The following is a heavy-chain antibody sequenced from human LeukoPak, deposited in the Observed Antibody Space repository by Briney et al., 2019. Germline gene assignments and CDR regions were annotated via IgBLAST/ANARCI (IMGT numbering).Heavy chain of an antibody. CDR1: GGSISSAPYY. D-gene: IGHD3-22*01. V-gene: IGHV4-31*03. J-gene: IGHJ4*02. Sequence: PSETLSLTCTVSGGSISSAPYYWSWIRQRPGKGLEWMGYTSHSGNTYYNPSLKSRLNISADTSRNQFSLKLRSVTAADTALYFCAREGYYYDSSGPIDYWGQGTRVTVSS. CDR3: AREGYYYDSSGPIDY. CDR2: TSHSGNT.